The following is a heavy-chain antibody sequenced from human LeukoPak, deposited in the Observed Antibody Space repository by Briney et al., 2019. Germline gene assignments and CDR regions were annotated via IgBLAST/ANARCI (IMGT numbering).Heavy chain of an antibody. CDR3: ANDLSRIQLWLPYYFDY. CDR2: ISGSSGST. D-gene: IGHD5-18*01. Sequence: AGGSLRLSCAASGFTFSSYAMSWVRQAPGKGLEWVSAISGSSGSTYYADSVKGRFTISRDNSKNTLYLQMNSLRAEDTAVYYCANDLSRIQLWLPYYFDYWGQGTLVTVSS. J-gene: IGHJ4*02. CDR1: GFTFSSYA. V-gene: IGHV3-23*01.